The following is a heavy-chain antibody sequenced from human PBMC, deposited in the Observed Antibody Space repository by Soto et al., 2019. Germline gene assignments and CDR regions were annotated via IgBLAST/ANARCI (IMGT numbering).Heavy chain of an antibody. CDR2: IYYSGST. CDR3: ARGRIQLWMN. CDR1: GGSVSSGSYY. V-gene: IGHV4-61*01. Sequence: LSVTCTVSGGSVSSGSYYWSWIRQPPGKGLEWIGYIYYSGSTNYNPSLKSRVTISVDTSKNQFSLKLSSVTAADTAVYYCARGRIQLWMNWGQGTLVTVSS. D-gene: IGHD5-18*01. J-gene: IGHJ4*02.